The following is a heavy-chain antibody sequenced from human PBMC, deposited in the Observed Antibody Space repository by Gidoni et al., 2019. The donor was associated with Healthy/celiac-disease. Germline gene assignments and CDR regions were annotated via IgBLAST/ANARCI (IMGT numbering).Heavy chain of an antibody. V-gene: IGHV3-73*02. CDR2: IRSKANSYAT. D-gene: IGHD3-22*01. CDR3: TRTYYYDSSGYPYYYYGMDV. CDR1: GFTFSGSA. J-gene: IGHJ6*02. Sequence: EVQLVESGGGLVQPGGSLKLSCAASGFTFSGSAMHWVRQASGKGLEWVGRIRSKANSYATAYAASVKGRFTISRDDSKNTAYLQMNTLKTEDTAVYYCTRTYYYDSSGYPYYYYGMDVWGQGTTVTVSS.